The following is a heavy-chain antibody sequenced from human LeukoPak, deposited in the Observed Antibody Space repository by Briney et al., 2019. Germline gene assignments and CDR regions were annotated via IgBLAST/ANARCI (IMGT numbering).Heavy chain of an antibody. D-gene: IGHD5-24*01. Sequence: SETLSLTCAVYGGSFSGYYWSWIRQPPGKGLEWIGEINHSGSTNYNPPLKSRATISVDTSKNQFSLKLSSVTATDTALYYCARSRDGYHPLDYWGQGTLVTVSS. V-gene: IGHV4-34*01. CDR3: ARSRDGYHPLDY. J-gene: IGHJ4*02. CDR2: INHSGST. CDR1: GGSFSGYY.